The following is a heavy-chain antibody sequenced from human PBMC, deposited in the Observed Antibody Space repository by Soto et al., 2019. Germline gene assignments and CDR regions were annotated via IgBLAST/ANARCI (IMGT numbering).Heavy chain of an antibody. Sequence: QVQLQQWGAGLLKPSETLSLTCAVYGGSFSGYYWTWIRQPPGTGLEWIGEINHSGSTNYNPSLKGRVTISVYTATNQFSLKLPSVAAAGTAVYYCARDKITGLFDYWGQGPLVTVSS. CDR2: INHSGST. CDR1: GGSFSGYY. J-gene: IGHJ4*02. D-gene: IGHD2-8*02. V-gene: IGHV4-34*01. CDR3: ARDKITGLFDY.